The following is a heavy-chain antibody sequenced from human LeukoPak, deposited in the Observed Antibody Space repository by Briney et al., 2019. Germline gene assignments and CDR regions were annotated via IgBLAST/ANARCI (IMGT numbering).Heavy chain of an antibody. CDR3: ARGLVRGADY. V-gene: IGHV3-48*04. D-gene: IGHD3-10*01. J-gene: IGHJ4*02. Sequence: GGSLRLSCAASGFTFSSYSMNWVGQAPGKGLEGVSYISSSSSTIYYADSVKGRFTISRDNAKNSLYLQMNSQRAEDTAVYYCARGLVRGADYWGQGTLVTVSS. CDR1: GFTFSSYS. CDR2: ISSSSSTI.